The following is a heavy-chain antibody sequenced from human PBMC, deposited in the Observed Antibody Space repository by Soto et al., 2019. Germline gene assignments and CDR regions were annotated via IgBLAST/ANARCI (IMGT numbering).Heavy chain of an antibody. CDR3: ATDLRQGASGATVYGMDV. J-gene: IGHJ6*02. Sequence: QVQLVESGGGEVQPGTSLRLSCAASGFRFHENGMHWVSQAPGKGLEWVALVSYDGTKTFYADSVKGRLTIYRDNSKNVMYLHMSSLRPEDTAVYYCATDLRQGASGATVYGMDVWGQGTTVIVSS. D-gene: IGHD7-27*01. CDR1: GFRFHENG. CDR2: VSYDGTKT. V-gene: IGHV3-30*03.